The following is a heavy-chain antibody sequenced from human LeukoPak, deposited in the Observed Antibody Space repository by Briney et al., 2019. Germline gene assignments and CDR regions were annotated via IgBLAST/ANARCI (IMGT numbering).Heavy chain of an antibody. D-gene: IGHD3-10*01. Sequence: GGSLRLSCAASGFTVSSNYMSWVRQAPGKGLEWISYISSSSDTIYYADSVKDRFTISRDNAKNSLYLQMDSLRAEDTAVYYCARDGEASGPDLDYWGQGTLVTVSS. CDR2: ISSSSDTI. CDR3: ARDGEASGPDLDY. J-gene: IGHJ4*02. V-gene: IGHV3-48*01. CDR1: GFTVSSNY.